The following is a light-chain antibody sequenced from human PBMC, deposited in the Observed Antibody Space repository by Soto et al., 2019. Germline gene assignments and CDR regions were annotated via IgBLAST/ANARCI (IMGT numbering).Light chain of an antibody. CDR2: GAS. Sequence: EIVLTQSPATLSISPGERASLSCRASHTVGNNLAWYQQKPGQAPRLLIYGASNRATGIPDRFSGSGSGTDFTLTISRLEPEDFAVYYCQQYGSSGTFGQGTKVDIK. V-gene: IGKV3-20*01. CDR3: QQYGSSGT. CDR1: HTVGNN. J-gene: IGKJ1*01.